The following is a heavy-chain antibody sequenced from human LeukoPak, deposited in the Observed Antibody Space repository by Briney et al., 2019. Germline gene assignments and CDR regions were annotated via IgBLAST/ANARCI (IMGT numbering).Heavy chain of an antibody. CDR2: INWNGGST. V-gene: IGHV3-20*04. CDR1: GFTVSSNY. CDR3: ARGTGSGSYLYYYYYMDV. D-gene: IGHD1-26*01. J-gene: IGHJ6*03. Sequence: PGGSLRLSCAASGFTVSSNYMSWVRQAPGKGLEWVSGINWNGGSTGYADSVKGRFTISRDNAKNSLYLQMNSLRAEDTALYYCARGTGSGSYLYYYYYMDVWGKGTTVTVSS.